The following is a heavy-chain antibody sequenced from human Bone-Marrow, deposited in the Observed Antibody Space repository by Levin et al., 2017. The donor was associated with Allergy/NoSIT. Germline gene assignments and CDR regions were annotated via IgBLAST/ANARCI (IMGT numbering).Heavy chain of an antibody. D-gene: IGHD4-23*01. J-gene: IGHJ4*02. CDR1: GYSFTSFW. Sequence: GESLKISCQASGYSFTSFWFGWVRQRPGKGLEWMGLIFPSDSNTRVSPSFQGQIIMSVDKSISTAYLQWSSLKASDTAMYYCARRDSDGSNSFDYWGQGTLVTVSP. CDR2: IFPSDSNT. CDR3: ARRDSDGSNSFDY. V-gene: IGHV5-51*01.